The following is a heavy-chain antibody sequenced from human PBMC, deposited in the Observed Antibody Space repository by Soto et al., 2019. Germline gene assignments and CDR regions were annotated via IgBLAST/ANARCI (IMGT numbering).Heavy chain of an antibody. D-gene: IGHD3-16*01. Sequence: GGSLRLSCSASGFSFSSHAMSWVRQAPGKGLEWVSVISAGGGTTYYADSVKGRFSISRDNSMNTVYLQMNSLRAEDTAVYYCATQGEVRLQFDYWGQGTLVTVSS. J-gene: IGHJ4*02. V-gene: IGHV3-23*01. CDR1: GFSFSSHA. CDR2: ISAGGGTT. CDR3: ATQGEVRLQFDY.